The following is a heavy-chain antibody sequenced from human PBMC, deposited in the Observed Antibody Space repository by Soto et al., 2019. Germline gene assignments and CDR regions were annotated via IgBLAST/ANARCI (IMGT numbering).Heavy chain of an antibody. D-gene: IGHD5-12*01. Sequence: QVQMQESGPGLVKPSETLSLSCSVSGGPINSDYWSWIRQPPGKGLEWLVNIHYSGTTTYNPPLKSRVTISSDTPKNQFFLRLSSVSAADTAVYYWTRGGGWLPEDWGQGTLVTVSS. J-gene: IGHJ4*02. CDR1: GGPINSDY. V-gene: IGHV4-59*01. CDR3: TRGGGWLPED. CDR2: IHYSGTT.